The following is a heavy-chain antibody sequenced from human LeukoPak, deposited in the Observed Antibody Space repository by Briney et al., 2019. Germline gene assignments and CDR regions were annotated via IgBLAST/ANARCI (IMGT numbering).Heavy chain of an antibody. CDR3: ARECNGDYDY. D-gene: IGHD4-17*01. CDR1: GFNLNSYL. V-gene: IGHV3-7*01. Sequence: GSLRLSWSASGFNLNSYLMRWVRQAPGKGLGWVANIKQDGSEKYYVDSVKGRFTISRDNAKNSLYLQMNSLRAEDTAVYYCARECNGDYDYWGQGTLVTVSS. J-gene: IGHJ4*02. CDR2: IKQDGSEK.